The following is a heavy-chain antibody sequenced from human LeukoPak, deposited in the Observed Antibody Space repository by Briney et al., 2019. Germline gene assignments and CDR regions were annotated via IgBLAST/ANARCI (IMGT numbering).Heavy chain of an antibody. CDR2: ISAYNGNT. CDR3: VRDQYLNVMTGFDE. J-gene: IGHJ4*02. D-gene: IGHD3-9*01. Sequence: ASVKVSCKASGYTFTSYGISWVRQAPGQGLEWMGWISAYNGNTKYAQKFQGRVTVTTDTSTSTVYLELRSLRPDDTAVYYCVRDQYLNVMTGFDEWGQGTLVTVSS. CDR1: GYTFTSYG. V-gene: IGHV1-18*01.